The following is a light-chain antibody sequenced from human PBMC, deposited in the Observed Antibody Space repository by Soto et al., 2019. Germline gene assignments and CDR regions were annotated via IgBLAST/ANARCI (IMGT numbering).Light chain of an antibody. Sequence: QSALTQPASVSGSPGQSITISCTGTSSDIGAYNFVSCYRQHPGKAPKLMLYDVNIRPSGVSNRFPGSKSGNTASLTISGPQAEDEADYYCASWTTSNTMIFGGRTKVTVL. CDR1: SSDIGAYNF. J-gene: IGLJ2*01. V-gene: IGLV2-14*03. CDR3: ASWTTSNTMI. CDR2: DVN.